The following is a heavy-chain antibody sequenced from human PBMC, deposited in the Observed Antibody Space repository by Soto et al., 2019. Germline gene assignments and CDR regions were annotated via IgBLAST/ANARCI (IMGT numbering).Heavy chain of an antibody. CDR2: IYYNDDR. CDR3: AHSDGGYEIIYSGF. D-gene: IGHD5-12*01. J-gene: IGHJ4*02. V-gene: IGHV2-5*01. Sequence: SGPTLVNPTQTLTLTCTFSGFSFTTAGVAVGWIRQTPGGALEWLTLIYYNDDRRFSPSLKTRLTITGDTSKNQVVLSLTNVDPGDTATYFCAHSDGGYEIIYSGFWGQGIPVTVSS. CDR1: GFSFTTAGVA.